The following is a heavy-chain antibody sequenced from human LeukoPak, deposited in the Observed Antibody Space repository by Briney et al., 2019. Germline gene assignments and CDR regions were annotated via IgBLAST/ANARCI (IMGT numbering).Heavy chain of an antibody. V-gene: IGHV4-31*03. CDR1: GGSISSGGYY. CDR3: ARTPYCTNGVCYHLTYFDY. Sequence: SETLSLTCTVSGGSISSGGYYWSWIRQHPGKGLEWIGYIYYSGSTYYNPSLKSRVTISVDTSKNQFSLKLSSVTAADTAVYYCARTPYCTNGVCYHLTYFDYWGQGTLVTVSS. J-gene: IGHJ4*02. CDR2: IYYSGST. D-gene: IGHD2-8*01.